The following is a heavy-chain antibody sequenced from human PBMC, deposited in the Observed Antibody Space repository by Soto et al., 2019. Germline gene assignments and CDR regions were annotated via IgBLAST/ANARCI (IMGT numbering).Heavy chain of an antibody. CDR1: GFTFSNAW. CDR3: TTERVVRTYYYYGMDV. V-gene: IGHV3-15*07. J-gene: IGHJ6*02. CDR2: IKSKTDGGTT. Sequence: GGSLRLSCAASGFTFSNAWMNWVRQAPGKGLEWVGRIKSKTDGGTTDYAAPVKGRFTISRDDSKNTLYLQMNSLKTEDTAVYYCTTERVVRTYYYYGMDVWGQGTTVTVSS. D-gene: IGHD2-15*01.